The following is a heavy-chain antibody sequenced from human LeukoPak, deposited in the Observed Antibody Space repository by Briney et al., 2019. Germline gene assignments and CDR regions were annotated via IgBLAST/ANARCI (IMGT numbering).Heavy chain of an antibody. V-gene: IGHV6-1*01. CDR3: AREDPYSYGPNFGFDY. CDR1: GDSVSSNTAG. CDR2: TYYRSKWIT. Sequence: SQTLSLTCAISGDSVSSNTAGWIWIRQSPSRGLEWLGRTYYRSKWITDYGESVKGRITISPDTSRNQFSLQLSSVTAADTAVYYCAREDPYSYGPNFGFDYWGQGTLVTVSS. D-gene: IGHD5-18*01. J-gene: IGHJ4*02.